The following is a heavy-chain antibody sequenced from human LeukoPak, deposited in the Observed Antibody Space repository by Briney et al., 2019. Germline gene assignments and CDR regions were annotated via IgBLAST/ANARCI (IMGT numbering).Heavy chain of an antibody. J-gene: IGHJ4*02. CDR2: MNPNSGNT. V-gene: IGHV1-8*02. D-gene: IGHD6-19*01. CDR3: ARGRIAVAGGDY. Sequence: ASVKVSCKASGGTFSSYAISWVRQAPGQGLEWMGWMNPNSGNTGYAQKFQGRVTMTRNTSISTAYMELSSLRSEDTAVYYCARGRIAVAGGDYWGQGTLVTVSS. CDR1: GGTFSSYA.